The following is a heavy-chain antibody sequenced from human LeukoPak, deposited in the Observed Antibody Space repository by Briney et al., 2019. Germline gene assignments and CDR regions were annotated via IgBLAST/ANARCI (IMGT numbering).Heavy chain of an antibody. V-gene: IGHV3-74*03. D-gene: IGHD5/OR15-5a*01. CDR1: EFTFSADW. Sequence: GGSRKLSGPAPEFTFSADWMHGFRQPQGKGRVGSSLIREEGIITTYADSVQGRFTISRDNAQSTVFLQMNSLRVEDTAVYFCVRRYYEYNVYDRHFDFWGQGILVTVSS. CDR3: VRRYYEYNVYDRHFDF. J-gene: IGHJ4*02. CDR2: IREEGIIT.